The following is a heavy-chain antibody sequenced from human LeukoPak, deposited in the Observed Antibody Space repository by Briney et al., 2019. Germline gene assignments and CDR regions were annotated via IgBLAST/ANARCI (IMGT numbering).Heavy chain of an antibody. J-gene: IGHJ4*02. CDR1: GFTFSTYA. V-gene: IGHV3-23*01. CDR3: AKSIGGVVVVAADY. D-gene: IGHD2-15*01. Sequence: GGSLRPCCAAPGFTFSTYAVSWVRQARGKVVELVSVISGSGGSTYYTASVKGRFTLSRDNSKNTIYLQMNSLRAEDTAVYYCAKSIGGVVVVAADYWGQGTLVTVSS. CDR2: ISGSGGST.